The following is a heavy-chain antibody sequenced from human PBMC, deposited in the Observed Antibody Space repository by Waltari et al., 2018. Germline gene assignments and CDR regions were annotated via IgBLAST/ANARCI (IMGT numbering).Heavy chain of an antibody. J-gene: IGHJ4*02. CDR3: ARSLWGVVTAIPDY. CDR1: GGPISSSSYS. CDR2: IYYSGST. V-gene: IGHV4-39*07. D-gene: IGHD2-21*02. Sequence: QLQLQESGPGLVKPSETLSLTCTVSGGPISSSSYSGCWIRPPPGKGLEWIGSIYYSGSTYYNPSLKSRVTISVDTSKNQFSLKLSSVTAADTAVYYCARSLWGVVTAIPDYWGQGTLVTVSS.